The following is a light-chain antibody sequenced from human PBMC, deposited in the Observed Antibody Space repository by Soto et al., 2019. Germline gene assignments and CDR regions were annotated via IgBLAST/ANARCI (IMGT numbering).Light chain of an antibody. V-gene: IGKV1-39*01. CDR3: QQSYSTLLYT. CDR2: AAS. Sequence: DIQMTQSPSSLSASVGDRVTITCRASQSISSYLHWYQQKPGKAHKLLIYAASSLQSGVPSRFSGSGSGTDFPLTISSLQPEDFATYYCQQSYSTLLYTFGQGTKLEV. CDR1: QSISSY. J-gene: IGKJ2*01.